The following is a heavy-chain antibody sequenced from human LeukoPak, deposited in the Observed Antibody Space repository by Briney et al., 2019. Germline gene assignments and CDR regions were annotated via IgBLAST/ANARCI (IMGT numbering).Heavy chain of an antibody. CDR1: GGSISSYY. Sequence: PSETLSLTCTVSGGSISSYYWSWIRQPPPKGLEGIGYIYTSGSTNYNPSLKSRVTISVDTSKNQFSLKLSSVTAADTAVYYCARLHLCNWFDPWGQGTLVTVSS. D-gene: IGHD2-2*01. CDR3: ARLHLCNWFDP. CDR2: IYTSGST. J-gene: IGHJ5*02. V-gene: IGHV4-4*09.